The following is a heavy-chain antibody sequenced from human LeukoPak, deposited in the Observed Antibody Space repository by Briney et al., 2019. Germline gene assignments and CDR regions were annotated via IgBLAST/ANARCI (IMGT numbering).Heavy chain of an antibody. V-gene: IGHV3-23*01. CDR2: ISGSGSNT. D-gene: IGHD1-26*01. CDR1: GFAFPNYA. CDR3: AKDKGESGYFDY. J-gene: IGHJ4*02. Sequence: PGGSLRLSCAASGFAFPNYAMSWVRQAPGKGLEWVSAISGSGSNTYYADSAKGRFAISRDNSKNTLYLQMNSLRAEDTAVYYCAKDKGESGYFDYWGQGTLVTVSS.